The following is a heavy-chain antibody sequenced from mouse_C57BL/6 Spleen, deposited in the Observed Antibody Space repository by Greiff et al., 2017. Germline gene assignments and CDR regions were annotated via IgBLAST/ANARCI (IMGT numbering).Heavy chain of an antibody. CDR1: GYTFTSYW. Sequence: QVQLQQPGAELVRPGSSVKLSCKASGYTFTSYWMDWVKQRPGQGLEWIGNIYPSDSETHYNQKFKDKATLTVDKSSSTAYMQLSSLTSEDSAVYYWARSTGWDVRDYFDYWGQGTTLTVSS. V-gene: IGHV1-61*01. CDR3: ARSTGWDVRDYFDY. D-gene: IGHD4-1*01. J-gene: IGHJ2*01. CDR2: IYPSDSET.